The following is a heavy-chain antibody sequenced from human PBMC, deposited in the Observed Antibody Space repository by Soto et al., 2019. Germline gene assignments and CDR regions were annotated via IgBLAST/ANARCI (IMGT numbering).Heavy chain of an antibody. CDR3: ARENYYDSSGYYYWFDY. Sequence: GGSLRLSCAASGFTFSSYAMHWVRQAPGKGLEWVAVISYDGSNKYYADSVKGRFTISRDNSKNTLYLQMNSLRAEDTAVYYCARENYYDSSGYYYWFDYWGQGTLVTVSS. CDR1: GFTFSSYA. D-gene: IGHD3-22*01. J-gene: IGHJ4*02. V-gene: IGHV3-30-3*01. CDR2: ISYDGSNK.